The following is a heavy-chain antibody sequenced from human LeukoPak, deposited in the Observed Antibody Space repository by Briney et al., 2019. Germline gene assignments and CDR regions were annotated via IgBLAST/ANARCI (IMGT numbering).Heavy chain of an antibody. Sequence: SETLSLTCTVSGGSISNYYWSWIRQPPGKGLEWIGYIYYSGSTNFNPSLKSRVTISVDTSKNQFSLKLSSVTAADTAVYYCARITMGALDYWGQGTLVTVSS. CDR2: IYYSGST. V-gene: IGHV4-59*01. CDR1: GGSISNYY. CDR3: ARITMGALDY. D-gene: IGHD1-26*01. J-gene: IGHJ4*02.